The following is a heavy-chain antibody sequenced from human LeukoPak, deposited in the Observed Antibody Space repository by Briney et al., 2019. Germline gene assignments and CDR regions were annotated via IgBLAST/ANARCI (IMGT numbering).Heavy chain of an antibody. CDR1: GFTFSVSV. Sequence: GGSLRLSCAASGFTFSVSVVHWVRQAPGKGLEYVSVISSNGGSTSYANSVKGRFTISRDNSKNTLYLQMGSLRAEDMAVYYCARDLSGGGLDYWGQGTLVTVSS. CDR3: ARDLSGGGLDY. V-gene: IGHV3-64*01. D-gene: IGHD3-10*01. CDR2: ISSNGGST. J-gene: IGHJ4*02.